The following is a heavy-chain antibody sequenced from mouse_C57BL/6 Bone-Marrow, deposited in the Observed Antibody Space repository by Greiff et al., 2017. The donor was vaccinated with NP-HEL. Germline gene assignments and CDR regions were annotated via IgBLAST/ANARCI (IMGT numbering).Heavy chain of an antibody. V-gene: IGHV1-64*01. D-gene: IGHD2-1*01. Sequence: VQLQQPGAELVKPGASVKLSCKASGYTFTSYWMHWVKQRPGQGLEWIGMIHPNSGSTNYNEKFKSKATLTVDKSSSTAYMQLSSLTSEDCAVYYCARWGNSAWFADWGKGTLVTVSA. CDR2: IHPNSGST. J-gene: IGHJ3*01. CDR1: GYTFTSYW. CDR3: ARWGNSAWFAD.